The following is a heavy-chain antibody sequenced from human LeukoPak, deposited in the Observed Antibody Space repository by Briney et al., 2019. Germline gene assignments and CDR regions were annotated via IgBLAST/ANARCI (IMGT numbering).Heavy chain of an antibody. CDR1: GGSFSGYY. Sequence: PSGTLSLTCAVYGGSFSGYYWSWIRQPPGKGLEWIGEINHSGSTNYNPSLKSRVTISVDTSKNQFSLKLSSVTAADTAVYYCARGGILTGYYKYNWFDPWGQGTLVTVSS. J-gene: IGHJ5*02. V-gene: IGHV4-34*01. CDR3: ARGGILTGYYKYNWFDP. D-gene: IGHD3-9*01. CDR2: INHSGST.